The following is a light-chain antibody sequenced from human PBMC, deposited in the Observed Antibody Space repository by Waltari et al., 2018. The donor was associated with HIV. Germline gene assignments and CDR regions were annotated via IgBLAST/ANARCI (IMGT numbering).Light chain of an antibody. V-gene: IGLV2-14*01. Sequence: QSALTQPASVSGSLGQSITISCIGTSSDIGSYHYVSWYQHHPDKAPTPVLYDANARPSGVPFRFPGSKSVNTASLTISGLQAEDEADYYCSSYTSTSTLLFGGGTKVTVL. J-gene: IGLJ3*02. CDR2: DAN. CDR3: SSYTSTSTLL. CDR1: SSDIGSYHY.